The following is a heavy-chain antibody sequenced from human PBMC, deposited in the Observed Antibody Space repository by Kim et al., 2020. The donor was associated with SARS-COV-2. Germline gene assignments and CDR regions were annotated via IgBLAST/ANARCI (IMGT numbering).Heavy chain of an antibody. CDR3: AREAAYYYGSGSYYNAKKTLDS. CDR1: GGSFSGYY. D-gene: IGHD3-10*01. V-gene: IGHV4-34*01. CDR2: INHSGST. J-gene: IGHJ4*02. Sequence: SETLSLTCAVYGGSFSGYYWSWIRQPPGKGLEWIGEINHSGSTNYNPSLKSRVTISVDTSKNQFSLKLSSVTAADTAVYYCAREAAYYYGSGSYYNAKKTLDSWGQGTLVAVSS.